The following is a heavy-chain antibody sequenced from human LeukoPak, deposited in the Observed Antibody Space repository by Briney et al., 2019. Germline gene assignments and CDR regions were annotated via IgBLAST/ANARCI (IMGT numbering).Heavy chain of an antibody. CDR3: ARNRRSYDSSGYQNYFAY. J-gene: IGHJ4*02. CDR1: GGSITSGAYC. D-gene: IGHD3-22*01. Sequence: SETLPLTCTVSGGSITSGAYCWGWIRQPPGKGLEWIGSINYSGSTYSNPSLKSRVTISVDTSKNQFSLKLISVTAADTAVYYCARNRRSYDSSGYQNYFAYWGQGTLVIVSS. CDR2: INYSGST. V-gene: IGHV4-39*01.